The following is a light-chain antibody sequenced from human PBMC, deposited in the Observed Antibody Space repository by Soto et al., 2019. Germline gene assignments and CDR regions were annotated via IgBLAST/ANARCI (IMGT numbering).Light chain of an antibody. Sequence: QSVLTHPASVSGSPGQSITISCTGTNSDVGLYDYVSWYQQHPGKAPQLMIYAVSNRPSGVSNRFSASKSGNTASLFISGLQAEDEADYYCSSYTSDSSYVFGSGTKVTVL. J-gene: IGLJ1*01. V-gene: IGLV2-14*01. CDR2: AVS. CDR1: NSDVGLYDY. CDR3: SSYTSDSSYV.